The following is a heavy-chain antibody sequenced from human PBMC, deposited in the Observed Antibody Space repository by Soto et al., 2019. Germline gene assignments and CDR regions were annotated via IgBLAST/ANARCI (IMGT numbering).Heavy chain of an antibody. D-gene: IGHD1-7*01. CDR3: AHRFRITATNISPLFYFDY. J-gene: IGHJ4*02. CDR2: IYWDDDK. CDR1: GFSLSTSGVG. V-gene: IGHV2-5*02. Sequence: QITLKESGPTLVKPTQTLTLTCTFSGFSLSTSGVGVGWIRQPPGKALEWLAVIYWDDDKHYSPSLKTRLTLSKDTSKTQVVLTMTNMDPVDTATYYCAHRFRITATNISPLFYFDYWGQGTLVTVSS.